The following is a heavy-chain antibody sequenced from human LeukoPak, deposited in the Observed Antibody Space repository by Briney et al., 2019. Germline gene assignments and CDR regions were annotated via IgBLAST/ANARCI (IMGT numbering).Heavy chain of an antibody. D-gene: IGHD3-22*01. CDR3: ATETNYYDTSGTLFDY. J-gene: IGHJ4*02. CDR2: ISSSSSTI. V-gene: IGHV3-48*01. CDR1: GFTFNSCS. Sequence: GGSLRLSCAASGFTFNSCSMNWVRQAPGKGLEWVSYISSSSSTIYSADPVKGRSTISRDNAKNSLYLQMNSLRAEDTAVYYCATETNYYDTSGTLFDYWGQGALVTVSS.